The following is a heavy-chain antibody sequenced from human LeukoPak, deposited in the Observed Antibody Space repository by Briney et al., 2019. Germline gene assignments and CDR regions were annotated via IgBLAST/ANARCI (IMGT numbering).Heavy chain of an antibody. V-gene: IGHV1-69*13. Sequence: GASVKVSCKASGGTFSSYAISWVRQAPGQGLEWMGGIIPIFGTANYAQKFQGRVTITADESTSTAYMELSSLRSEDTAVYYCARSLGDAAMQYYYYGMDVWGQGTTVTVSS. D-gene: IGHD2-2*01. J-gene: IGHJ6*02. CDR2: IIPIFGTA. CDR1: GGTFSSYA. CDR3: ARSLGDAAMQYYYYGMDV.